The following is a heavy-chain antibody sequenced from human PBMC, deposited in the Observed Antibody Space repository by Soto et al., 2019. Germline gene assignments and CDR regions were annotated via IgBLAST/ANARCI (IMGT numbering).Heavy chain of an antibody. Sequence: GGSLRLSCAASGFTFSSYSMNWVRQAPGKGLEWVSSISSSSSYIYYADSVKGRFTISRDNAKNSLYLQMNSLRAEDTAVYYCARDQNLGAVRGYDYIWGSYRSNWGQGTLVTVSS. V-gene: IGHV3-21*01. J-gene: IGHJ4*02. D-gene: IGHD3-16*02. CDR3: ARDQNLGAVRGYDYIWGSYRSN. CDR2: ISSSSSYI. CDR1: GFTFSSYS.